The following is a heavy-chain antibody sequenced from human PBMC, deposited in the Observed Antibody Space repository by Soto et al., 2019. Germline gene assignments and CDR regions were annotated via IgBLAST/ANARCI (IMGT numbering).Heavy chain of an antibody. CDR2: INPSGGST. CDR3: ARTRAREIRAYFES. Sequence: ASVKVSCKASGYTFTSYWMHWVRQAPGQGLEWLGVINPSGGSTTYAEKFQGRVSMTRDTSTSTVYMELSSLRSDDTAVYYCARTRAREIRAYFESWG. J-gene: IGHJ4*01. D-gene: IGHD3-3*02. CDR1: GYTFTSYW. V-gene: IGHV1-46*01.